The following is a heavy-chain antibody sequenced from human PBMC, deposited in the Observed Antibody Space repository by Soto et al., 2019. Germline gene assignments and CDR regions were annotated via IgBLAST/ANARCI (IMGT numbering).Heavy chain of an antibody. CDR3: TKVLALPPNDAFDI. CDR1: GFNFNVAW. J-gene: IGHJ3*02. CDR2: IKSKGGGETT. V-gene: IGHV3-15*01. D-gene: IGHD3-3*02. Sequence: EGQLVESGGRLVEPGGSLRLSCAASGFNFNVAWMNWVRQAPGKGLEWLGRIKSKGGGETTEYVAFVKGRFTISRDDSKNTLYQQMNSLKSEDTAVYYCTKVLALPPNDAFDIWGQGTMVTVSS.